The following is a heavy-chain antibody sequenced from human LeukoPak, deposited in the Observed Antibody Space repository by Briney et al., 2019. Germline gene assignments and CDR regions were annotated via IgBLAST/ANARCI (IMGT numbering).Heavy chain of an antibody. Sequence: GGSLRLSCAASGFTFSSYGMHWVRQAPGKGLEWVAFIRYDGSNKYYADSVKGRFTISRDNSKNTLYLQMNSLRAEDTALYYCAKDLEYPEPGYYFDYWGQGTLVTVSS. V-gene: IGHV3-30*02. D-gene: IGHD1-14*01. CDR1: GFTFSSYG. J-gene: IGHJ4*02. CDR3: AKDLEYPEPGYYFDY. CDR2: IRYDGSNK.